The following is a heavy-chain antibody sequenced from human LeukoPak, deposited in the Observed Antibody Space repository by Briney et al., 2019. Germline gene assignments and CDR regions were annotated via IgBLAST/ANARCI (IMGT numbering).Heavy chain of an antibody. D-gene: IGHD3-22*01. J-gene: IGHJ4*02. V-gene: IGHV3-21*01. Sequence: PGGSLRLSCAASGFTFSSYSMNWVRQAPGKGLEWVSSISSSSSYIYYADSVKGRFTISRDNAKNSLYLQMNSLRAEDTAVYYCARLSSGYYRPGDYWGQGTLATVSS. CDR3: ARLSSGYYRPGDY. CDR1: GFTFSSYS. CDR2: ISSSSSYI.